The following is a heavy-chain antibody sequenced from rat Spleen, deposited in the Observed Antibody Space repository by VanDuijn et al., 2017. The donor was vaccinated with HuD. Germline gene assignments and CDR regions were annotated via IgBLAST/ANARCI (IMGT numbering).Heavy chain of an antibody. CDR3: ALMTTVVGMDA. J-gene: IGHJ4*01. Sequence: QVQMKETGPGLVQTTQTLSVTCTVSGFSLTSYGVHWVRQAPGKGLEWMGIIWGDGSTNYNSALKSRLSISRDTSKSQVFLTMNSLQTDVTAVYYCALMTTVVGMDAWGQGASVTVSS. CDR2: IWGDGST. V-gene: IGHV2-77*01. D-gene: IGHD1-1*01. CDR1: GFSLTSYG.